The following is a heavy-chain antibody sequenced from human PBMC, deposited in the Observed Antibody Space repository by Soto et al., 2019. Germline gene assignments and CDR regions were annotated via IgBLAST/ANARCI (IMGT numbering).Heavy chain of an antibody. CDR1: AGSMRNYY. Sequence: QVQLQQSGPGLVKPSETLSLTCSVSAGSMRNYYWSWIRQPPGKGLEWIGNVDDSGTTKYNPSLRRRDTISVDTSTNQFSLKLSSVIAADTAVYYCSRDVSCSGGSCYPNDWFDPWGQGTLVTVSS. V-gene: IGHV4-59*01. D-gene: IGHD2-15*01. CDR3: SRDVSCSGGSCYPNDWFDP. CDR2: VDDSGTT. J-gene: IGHJ5*02.